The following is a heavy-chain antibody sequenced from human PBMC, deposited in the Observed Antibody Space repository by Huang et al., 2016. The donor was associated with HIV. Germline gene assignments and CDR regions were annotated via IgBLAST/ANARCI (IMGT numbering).Heavy chain of an antibody. CDR1: GDSVSSHY. J-gene: IGHJ5*02. CDR2: VYDRGTR. CDR3: VRDQGRLAVGGIDNWFDP. V-gene: IGHV4-59*02. Sequence: QVRLQESGPGLVKPSETLSLSCTVSGDSVSSHYWGWIRHPPGKGLEWIGTVYDRGTRESNPRLKSRFTISVDTSKNGISVNITSVNAADTAMYFCVRDQGRLAVGGIDNWFDPWGQGALVTVSS. D-gene: IGHD6-19*01.